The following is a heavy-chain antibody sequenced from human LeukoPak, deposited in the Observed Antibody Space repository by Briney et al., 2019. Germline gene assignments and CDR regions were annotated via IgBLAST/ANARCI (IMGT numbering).Heavy chain of an antibody. V-gene: IGHV3-7*03. CDR3: ARGHYGLDV. CDR1: GFTISSYW. CDR2: IKQDGSEE. J-gene: IGHJ6*02. Sequence: PGGSLRLSCVASGFTISSYWMHWVRQAPGKGLEWVANIKQDGSEEYYVDSVKGRFPISRDNAKNSLYLQMNSLRAEDTAVYYCARGHYGLDVWGQGTTVTVSS.